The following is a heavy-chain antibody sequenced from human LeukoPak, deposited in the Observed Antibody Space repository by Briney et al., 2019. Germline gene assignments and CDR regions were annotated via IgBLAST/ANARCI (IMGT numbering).Heavy chain of an antibody. CDR2: INPSGGST. CDR3: ARGSRGYSGYDLFDY. CDR1: GYTFTSYY. Sequence: ASVKVSCKASGYTFTSYYMHWVRQAPGQGLEWMGIINPSGGSTSYAQKFQGRVTMTRDTSTSTVYMELSSLRSEDTAVYYRARGSRGYSGYDLFDYWGQGTLVTVSS. J-gene: IGHJ4*02. V-gene: IGHV1-46*01. D-gene: IGHD5-12*01.